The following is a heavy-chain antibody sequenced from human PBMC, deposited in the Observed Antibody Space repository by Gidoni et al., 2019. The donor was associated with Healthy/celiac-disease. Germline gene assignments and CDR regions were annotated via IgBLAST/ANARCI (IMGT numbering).Heavy chain of an antibody. J-gene: IGHJ5*02. CDR1: GFTVSSYW. CDR3: ARVRFPTVTTRGNWFDP. Sequence: EVQLVESGGGVVQPGGAGRLSGAASGFTVSSYWMSWVRQAPGKGREWVANIKQDGSEKYYVDSVKGRFTISRDNAKNSLYLQMTSLSAEDTAVYYCARVRFPTVTTRGNWFDPWGQGTLVTVSS. V-gene: IGHV3-7*03. CDR2: IKQDGSEK. D-gene: IGHD4-17*01.